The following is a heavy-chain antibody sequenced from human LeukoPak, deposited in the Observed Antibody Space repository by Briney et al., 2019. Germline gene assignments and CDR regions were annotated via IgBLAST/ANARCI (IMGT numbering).Heavy chain of an antibody. CDR1: DGSISNYY. V-gene: IGHV4-4*07. CDR3: ARHYCGGDCYSRWYFDL. Sequence: SETLSLTCSVFDGSISNYYWSWIRQPAGKGLEWIGRVYSSGSTNYNPSLKSRVTMSVDTSKNQFSLKLSSVTAADTAVYYCARHYCGGDCYSRWYFDLWGRGTLVTVSS. CDR2: VYSSGST. J-gene: IGHJ2*01. D-gene: IGHD2-21*02.